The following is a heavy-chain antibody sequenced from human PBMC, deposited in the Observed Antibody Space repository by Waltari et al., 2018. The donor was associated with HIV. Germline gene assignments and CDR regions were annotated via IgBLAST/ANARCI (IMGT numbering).Heavy chain of an antibody. D-gene: IGHD3-10*01. CDR2: MFHNGST. Sequence: QVQLQESGPGLVKHSETLSLTWAVSGSSISSGYFWGWTRQPPGRALEWIGSMFHNGSTYYNPSLKSRVTISVDTSKNQFSLKLSSVTSADTAIYYCAREWGTLMVAWFDPWGQGTLVTVSS. CDR1: GSSISSGYF. CDR3: AREWGTLMVAWFDP. J-gene: IGHJ5*02. V-gene: IGHV4-38-2*02.